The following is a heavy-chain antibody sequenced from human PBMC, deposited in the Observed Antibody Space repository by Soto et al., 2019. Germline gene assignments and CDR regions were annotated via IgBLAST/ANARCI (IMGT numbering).Heavy chain of an antibody. Sequence: VQLLESGGGLVQPGGSLRLSCAASGFTFSSYAMSWVRQAPGKGLEWVSAISGSGGSTYYADSVKGRFTISRDNSKNTLYLQMNSLRAEDTAVYYCAKDYYDSSGYYDAFDIWGQGTMVTVSS. D-gene: IGHD3-22*01. V-gene: IGHV3-23*01. CDR2: ISGSGGST. CDR3: AKDYYDSSGYYDAFDI. J-gene: IGHJ3*02. CDR1: GFTFSSYA.